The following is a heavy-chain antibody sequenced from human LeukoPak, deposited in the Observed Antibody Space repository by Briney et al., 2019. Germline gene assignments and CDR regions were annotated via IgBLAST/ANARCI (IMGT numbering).Heavy chain of an antibody. Sequence: GESLKISCKGSGYSFTSYWIGWVRQMPGKGLEWMGIIYPGDSDTGYSPSFQGQVTISADKSISTAYLQWSSLKASDTAMYYCARGPSYYDFWSGYLLDYWGQGTLVTVSS. J-gene: IGHJ4*02. CDR3: ARGPSYYDFWSGYLLDY. D-gene: IGHD3-3*01. CDR2: IYPGDSDT. CDR1: GYSFTSYW. V-gene: IGHV5-51*01.